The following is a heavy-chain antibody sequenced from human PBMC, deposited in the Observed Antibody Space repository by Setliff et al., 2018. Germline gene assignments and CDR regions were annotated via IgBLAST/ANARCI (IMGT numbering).Heavy chain of an antibody. Sequence: PGGSLRLSCAASGFTFSSYSMNWVRQAPGKGLEWVSYIRSSGSTIYDADSVKGRFTISRDNAKNSLYLQMNSLRAEDTAVYYCARAYYYGSGSYRNWGQGTLVTVSS. CDR2: IRSSGSTI. D-gene: IGHD3-10*01. V-gene: IGHV3-48*04. J-gene: IGHJ4*02. CDR3: ARAYYYGSGSYRN. CDR1: GFTFSSYS.